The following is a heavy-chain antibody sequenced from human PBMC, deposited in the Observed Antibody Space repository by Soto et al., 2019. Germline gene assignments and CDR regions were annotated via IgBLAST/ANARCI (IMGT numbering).Heavy chain of an antibody. CDR3: ARAYSYGYGLYFDY. D-gene: IGHD5-18*01. CDR2: IYYSGST. V-gene: IGHV4-59*08. Sequence: SETLSLTCTVSGGSISSYYWSWIRQPPGKGLELIGYIYYSGSTNYNPSLNPSLKSRVTISVDTSKSQFSLKLSSVTAADTAVYYWARAYSYGYGLYFDYWGQGTLVTVPS. CDR1: GGSISSYY. J-gene: IGHJ4*02.